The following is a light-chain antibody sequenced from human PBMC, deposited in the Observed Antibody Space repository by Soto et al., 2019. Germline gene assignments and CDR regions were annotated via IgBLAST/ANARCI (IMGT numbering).Light chain of an antibody. CDR1: SSDVGGYNY. J-gene: IGLJ1*01. V-gene: IGLV2-11*01. CDR3: CSYAGSYTYG. Sequence: QAVLTQPRSVSGSPGQSVTISCTGTSSDVGGYNYVSWYQQHPGKAPKLMIFDVSKRPSGVPDRFSGSKSANTASLTISGLQAEDEADYYCCSYAGSYTYGFGTGTKVTVL. CDR2: DVS.